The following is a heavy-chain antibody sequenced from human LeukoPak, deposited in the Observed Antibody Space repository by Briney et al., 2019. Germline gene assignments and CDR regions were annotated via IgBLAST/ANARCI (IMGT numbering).Heavy chain of an antibody. CDR3: AKDSISQELVYFQH. CDR1: GFIFSGYA. Sequence: GGSLRLSCAASGFIFSGYAMSWIRQAPGKGLEWVSVISGSGGSTHYADSVKGRFTISRNNSKNTLYLQMNSLRAEDTAVYYCAKDSISQELVYFQHWGQGTLVTVSS. V-gene: IGHV3-23*01. CDR2: ISGSGGST. D-gene: IGHD3-10*01. J-gene: IGHJ1*01.